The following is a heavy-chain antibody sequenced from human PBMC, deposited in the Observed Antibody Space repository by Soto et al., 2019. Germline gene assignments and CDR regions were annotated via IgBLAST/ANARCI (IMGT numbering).Heavy chain of an antibody. V-gene: IGHV3-23*01. D-gene: IGHD3-3*02. CDR1: AFSFNNYA. J-gene: IGHJ6*02. CDR3: ATHREWGSISPYDYYGMDV. Sequence: EEQLLESGGGLVQPGGSLRLSCAASAFSFNNYAMTWVRQAPGKGLEWVSVISGSGGSTSYGDYVKGRFTISRDNSKNTMYLKMDSLRAEDTAVYYCATHREWGSISPYDYYGMDVWGQGTTVTVSS. CDR2: ISGSGGST.